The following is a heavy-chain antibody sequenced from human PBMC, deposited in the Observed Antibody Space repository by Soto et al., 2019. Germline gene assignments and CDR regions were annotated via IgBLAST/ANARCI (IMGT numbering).Heavy chain of an antibody. J-gene: IGHJ1*01. CDR1: GFTSSSYW. CDR2: IKQDGSEK. D-gene: IGHD6-13*01. V-gene: IGHV3-7*01. Sequence: GGSLRLSCAASGFTSSSYWVSWVRQAPGKGLEWVANIKQDGSEKYYVDSVKGRFTISRDNAKNSLYLQMNSLRAEDTAVYYCARSPYSSSWWYFHHRGQGTLVTVSS. CDR3: ARSPYSSSWWYFHH.